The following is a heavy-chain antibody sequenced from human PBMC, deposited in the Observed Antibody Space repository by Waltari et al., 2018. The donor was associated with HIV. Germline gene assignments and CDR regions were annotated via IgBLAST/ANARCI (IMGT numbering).Heavy chain of an antibody. Sequence: EVELVESGGGLVQPGGSLRLSCAASRFNFSNYWIYWVRQVPGKGLVWVSRVNGDASRTNYAESVRGRFTISRDNAKNTVFLQMDSLRAEDTAGYYCTRAVFWSTFFSDNFFDYWGQGTPLTVSS. D-gene: IGHD3-3*01. CDR3: TRAVFWSTFFSDNFFDY. CDR1: RFNFSNYW. J-gene: IGHJ4*02. V-gene: IGHV3-74*01. CDR2: VNGDASRT.